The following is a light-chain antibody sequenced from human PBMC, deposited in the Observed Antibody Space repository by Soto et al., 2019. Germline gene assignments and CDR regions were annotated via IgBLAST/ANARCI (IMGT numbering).Light chain of an antibody. CDR3: QSYYTSVNGL. V-gene: IGLV1-40*01. CDR1: SSNIGAGYD. Sequence: QAVLTQPPSVSGAPGQRVTNPCIGSSSNIGAGYDVHWYQQLPGRAPKLIISRNSKRPAGVPDRFSASKSGTSASLIITGLQPEDEADYYCQSYYTSVNGLFGGGTQLTVL. CDR2: RNS. J-gene: IGLJ3*02.